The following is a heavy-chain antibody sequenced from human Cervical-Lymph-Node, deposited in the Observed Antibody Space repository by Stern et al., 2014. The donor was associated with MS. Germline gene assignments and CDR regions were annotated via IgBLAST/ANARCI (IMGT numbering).Heavy chain of an antibody. Sequence: QVQLVESGAEVKKPGASVKVSCKASGYTFTNYYMHWVRQAPGQGLEWMGIINPSGVTTSYAKKFQGRVTMTRDPSTSTVYMELSSLRSEDTAVYYCAREVAGHRLGMMDVWGQGTTVTVSS. CDR2: INPSGVTT. CDR3: AREVAGHRLGMMDV. V-gene: IGHV1-46*01. J-gene: IGHJ6*02. CDR1: GYTFTNYY. D-gene: IGHD6-19*01.